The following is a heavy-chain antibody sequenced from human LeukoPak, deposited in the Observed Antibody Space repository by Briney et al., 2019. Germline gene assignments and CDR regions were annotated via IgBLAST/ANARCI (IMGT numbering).Heavy chain of an antibody. CDR1: GYTFTSYA. J-gene: IGHJ4*02. CDR3: SRGRRFGTTY. Sequence: ASVKVSCKASGYTFTSYAMNWVRQATGQGLEWMGWMNPHSGNTVYVQKFQGRVTMTRNTSINTAYMELSSLRSEDTAVYFCSRGRRFGTTYWGQGTLVTVSS. CDR2: MNPHSGNT. V-gene: IGHV1-8*02. D-gene: IGHD3-10*01.